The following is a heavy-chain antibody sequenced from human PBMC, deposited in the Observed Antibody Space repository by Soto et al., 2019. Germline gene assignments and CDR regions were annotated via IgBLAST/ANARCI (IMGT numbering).Heavy chain of an antibody. CDR2: IYWDDDK. Sequence: QITLKESGPTLVKPTQTLTLTCTFSGFSLSTSGVGVGWIRQPPGKALEWLALIYWDDDKDYSPSLKSRLTIXTXTCXNQVVLTMTNMDPVDTATYYCAHRPRGYSGYDWDYWGQGTLVTVSS. D-gene: IGHD5-12*01. J-gene: IGHJ4*02. CDR1: GFSLSTSGVG. V-gene: IGHV2-5*02. CDR3: AHRPRGYSGYDWDY.